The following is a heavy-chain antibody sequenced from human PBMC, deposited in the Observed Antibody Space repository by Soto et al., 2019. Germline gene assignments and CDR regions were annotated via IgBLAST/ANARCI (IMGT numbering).Heavy chain of an antibody. V-gene: IGHV3-13*04. J-gene: IGHJ5*02. D-gene: IGHD5-12*01. CDR2: IGTAGDT. Sequence: EVQLVESGGGLVQPGGSLRLSCAASGFTYSSYDMHWVRQATGKGLEWVSAIGTAGDTYYPGSVKGRFTISRENAKNSLYLQMNSLRAGDTAVYYCARPAHGYNYRYSWFDPRGQGTLVTVSS. CDR3: ARPAHGYNYRYSWFDP. CDR1: GFTYSSYD.